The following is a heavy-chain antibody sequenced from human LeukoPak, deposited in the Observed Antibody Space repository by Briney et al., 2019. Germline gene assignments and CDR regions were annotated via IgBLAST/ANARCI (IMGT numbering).Heavy chain of an antibody. Sequence: SETLSLTCAVYGGSLSNYFWSWIRQPPGKGLEWIGEINHSGSTNYNPSLKTRLTISVDTSKYQFSLKLSSVTTADTAVYYCARGVVGNWYFFDYWGQGTLVTVSS. D-gene: IGHD6-13*01. CDR2: INHSGST. J-gene: IGHJ4*02. CDR1: GGSLSNYF. CDR3: ARGVVGNWYFFDY. V-gene: IGHV4-34*01.